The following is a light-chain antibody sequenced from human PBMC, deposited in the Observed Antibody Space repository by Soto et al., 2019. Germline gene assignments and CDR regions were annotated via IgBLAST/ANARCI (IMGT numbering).Light chain of an antibody. CDR1: QSVSSSY. J-gene: IGKJ4*01. CDR2: GAS. CDR3: QQYGSSRVT. V-gene: IGKV3-20*01. Sequence: EIVLTQSPGTLSLSPGERATLSCRASQSVSSSYLAWYQQKPGQAPRLLIYGASSRATGIPDRFSGSGSGTDFTLTISRLEPEDFAVYYCQQYGSSRVTFGGGPKVEIK.